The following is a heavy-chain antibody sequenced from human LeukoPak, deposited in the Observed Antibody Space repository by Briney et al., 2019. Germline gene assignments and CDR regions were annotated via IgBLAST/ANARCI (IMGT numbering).Heavy chain of an antibody. Sequence: ASVKVSCRASGYTFTIYYMHWVRQAPGQGLEWMGIINPSGGSTSYAQKFQGRVTMTRDTSTSTVYMELSSLRSEDTAVYYCARGDHGVWPTFDAFDIWGQGTMVTVSS. J-gene: IGHJ3*02. CDR1: GYTFTIYY. CDR3: ARGDHGVWPTFDAFDI. CDR2: INPSGGST. V-gene: IGHV1-46*01. D-gene: IGHD2-8*01.